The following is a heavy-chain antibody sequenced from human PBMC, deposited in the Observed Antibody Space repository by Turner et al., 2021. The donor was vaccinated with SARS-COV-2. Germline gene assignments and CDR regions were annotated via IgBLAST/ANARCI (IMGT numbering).Heavy chain of an antibody. V-gene: IGHV3-30*18. Sequence: QVQLVESGGGVVQPGRSLRLSCAASGFTFSGYGMHWVRQAPGKGLEWVAVISYDGSNKYYADSVKGRFTISRDNSKNTLYLQMNSLRAEDTAVYYCAKGASQHFDYWGQGTLVTVSS. J-gene: IGHJ4*02. CDR2: ISYDGSNK. CDR1: GFTFSGYG. CDR3: AKGASQHFDY. D-gene: IGHD5-18*01.